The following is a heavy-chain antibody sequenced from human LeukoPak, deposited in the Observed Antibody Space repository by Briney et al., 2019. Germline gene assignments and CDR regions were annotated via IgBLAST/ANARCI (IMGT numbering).Heavy chain of an antibody. V-gene: IGHV1-69*01. Sequence: SVKVSCKASGGIFDNYGFSWVRQAPGQGLEWMGGIIPIFGTANYAQKFQGRITITADESASTAYMELSSLRSEDTAVYYCARDMRYYYDSSGSYFDYWGQGTLVTVSS. CDR2: IIPIFGTA. CDR1: GGIFDNYG. CDR3: ARDMRYYYDSSGSYFDY. D-gene: IGHD3-22*01. J-gene: IGHJ4*02.